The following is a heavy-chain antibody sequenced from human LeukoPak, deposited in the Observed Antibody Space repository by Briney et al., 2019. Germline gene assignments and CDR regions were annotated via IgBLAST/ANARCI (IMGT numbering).Heavy chain of an antibody. D-gene: IGHD1-26*01. Sequence: SETLSLTCTVSGGSISSGDYYWSWIRQPPGKGLEWIGYIYYSGSTYYNPSLKSRVTISVDTSKNQISLKLSSVTAADTAVYYCARAELLTCWFDPWGQGTLVTVSS. J-gene: IGHJ5*02. CDR3: ARAELLTCWFDP. CDR2: IYYSGST. V-gene: IGHV4-30-4*01. CDR1: GGSISSGDYY.